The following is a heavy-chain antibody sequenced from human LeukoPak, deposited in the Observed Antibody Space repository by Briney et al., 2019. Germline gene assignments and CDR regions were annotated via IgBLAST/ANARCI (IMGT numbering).Heavy chain of an antibody. J-gene: IGHJ4*02. Sequence: GRSLRLSCAASGFTFSIYGMHWARQAPGKGLEWVALIWFDGTKKYYADSVKGRFTISRDNSKNTLYLQMNSLRAEDTAVYYCAREEATTVRGVSDYWGQGTLVTVSS. CDR2: IWFDGTKK. CDR3: AREEATTVRGVSDY. D-gene: IGHD3-10*01. V-gene: IGHV3-33*01. CDR1: GFTFSIYG.